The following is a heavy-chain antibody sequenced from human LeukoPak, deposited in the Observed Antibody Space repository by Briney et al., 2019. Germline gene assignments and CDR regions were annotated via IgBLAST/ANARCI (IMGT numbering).Heavy chain of an antibody. CDR3: ARDLAVAGTKDY. D-gene: IGHD6-19*01. Sequence: GGSLRLSCAASGFTPSSYWMSWVRQAPGKGVEWVANIKQDGSEKYYVDSVKGRFTIPRDNAKNSLYLQMNSLRAEDTAVYYCARDLAVAGTKDYWGQGTLVTVSS. CDR1: GFTPSSYW. CDR2: IKQDGSEK. J-gene: IGHJ4*02. V-gene: IGHV3-7*01.